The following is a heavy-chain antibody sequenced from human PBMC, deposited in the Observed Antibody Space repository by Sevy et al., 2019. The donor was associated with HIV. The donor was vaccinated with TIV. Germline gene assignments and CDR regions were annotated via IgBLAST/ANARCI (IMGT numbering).Heavy chain of an antibody. J-gene: IGHJ6*02. CDR3: AEILAFCSSTSCYPGYYYYGMDV. Sequence: ASVKVSCKASGYTFSSYDINWVRQATGQGLEWMGWMNPNSGNTGYAQKFQGRVTMTRNTSISTAYMELNSLRSEDTAVYYCAEILAFCSSTSCYPGYYYYGMDVWGQGTTVTVSS. D-gene: IGHD2-2*01. CDR2: MNPNSGNT. CDR1: GYTFSSYD. V-gene: IGHV1-8*01.